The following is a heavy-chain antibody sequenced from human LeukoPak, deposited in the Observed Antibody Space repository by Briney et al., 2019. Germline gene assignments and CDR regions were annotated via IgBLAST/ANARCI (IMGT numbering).Heavy chain of an antibody. Sequence: GGSLRLSCAASGFTFSSYAMSWVRQAPGKGLEWVANIKQDGSEKYYVDSVKGRFTISRDNAKNSLYLQMNSLRAEDTAVYYCARVGYSSSWYVDYYFDYWGQGTLVTVSS. CDR3: ARVGYSSSWYVDYYFDY. CDR2: IKQDGSEK. V-gene: IGHV3-7*01. CDR1: GFTFSSYA. J-gene: IGHJ4*02. D-gene: IGHD6-13*01.